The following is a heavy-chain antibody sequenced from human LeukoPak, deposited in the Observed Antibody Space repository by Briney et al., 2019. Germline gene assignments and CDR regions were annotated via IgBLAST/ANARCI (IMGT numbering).Heavy chain of an antibody. Sequence: ASVKVSCKASGYTFTNYPMIWVRQAPGQGLEWMGWMNPNSGNTGYAQKFQGRVTMTRNTSISTAYMELSSLRSEDTAVYYCHCLAGYYYYYGMDVWGQGTTVTVSS. CDR3: HCLAGYYYYYGMDV. J-gene: IGHJ6*02. CDR2: MNPNSGNT. D-gene: IGHD5/OR15-5a*01. CDR1: GYTFTNYP. V-gene: IGHV1-8*02.